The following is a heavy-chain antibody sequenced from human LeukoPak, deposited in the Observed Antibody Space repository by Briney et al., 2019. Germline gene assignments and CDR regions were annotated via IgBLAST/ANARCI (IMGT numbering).Heavy chain of an antibody. CDR3: ARDGYYYDSSGCDY. J-gene: IGHJ4*02. D-gene: IGHD3-22*01. V-gene: IGHV3-21*01. Sequence: GGSLRLSCAASGFTFSSYSMNWVRQAPGKGLEWVSSISSSSSYIYYADSVKGRFTISRDNAKNSLYLQMNSLGAEDTAVYYCARDGYYYDSSGCDYWGQGTLVTVSS. CDR2: ISSSSSYI. CDR1: GFTFSSYS.